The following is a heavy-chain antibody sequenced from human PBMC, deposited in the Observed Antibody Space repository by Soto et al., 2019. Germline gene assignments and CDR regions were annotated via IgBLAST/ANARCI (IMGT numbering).Heavy chain of an antibody. CDR2: ISGSGGST. V-gene: IGHV3-23*01. Sequence: GGSLRLSCAASGFTFSSYAMSWVRQAPGKGLEWVSAISGSGGSTYYADSVKGRFTISRDNSKNTLYLQMNSLRAEDTAVYYCAKDLPQPSWPSSGWYPAGSRAPLFDYWGQGTLVTVSS. D-gene: IGHD6-19*01. J-gene: IGHJ4*02. CDR3: AKDLPQPSWPSSGWYPAGSRAPLFDY. CDR1: GFTFSSYA.